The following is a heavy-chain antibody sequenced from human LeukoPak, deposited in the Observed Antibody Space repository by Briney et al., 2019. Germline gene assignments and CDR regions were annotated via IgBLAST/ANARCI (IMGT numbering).Heavy chain of an antibody. D-gene: IGHD2-8*01. CDR2: ISFNGNDK. V-gene: IGHV3-30*03. CDR3: ARVYGGEIDY. CDR1: GFTVSSNY. Sequence: HPGGSLRLSCAASGFTVSSNYMSWVRQAPGKGLEWVTLISFNGNDKKYADSVKGRFTVSRDNSRNTVFLQMNSLRPEDTALYYCARVYGGEIDYWGQGTQVTVSS. J-gene: IGHJ4*02.